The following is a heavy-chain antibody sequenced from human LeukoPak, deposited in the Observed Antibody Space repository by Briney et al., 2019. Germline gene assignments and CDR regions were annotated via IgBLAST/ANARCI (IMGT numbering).Heavy chain of an antibody. Sequence: PSETLSLTCTVSGGSISSGGYYWSWIRQHPGKGLEWIGYIYYSGSTYYNPSLKSRVTISVDTSKNQFSLKLSSVTAADTAVYYCARAGDIVVVVAATRFDPWGQGTLVTVPS. CDR1: GGSISSGGYY. V-gene: IGHV4-31*03. D-gene: IGHD2-15*01. J-gene: IGHJ5*02. CDR3: ARAGDIVVVVAATRFDP. CDR2: IYYSGST.